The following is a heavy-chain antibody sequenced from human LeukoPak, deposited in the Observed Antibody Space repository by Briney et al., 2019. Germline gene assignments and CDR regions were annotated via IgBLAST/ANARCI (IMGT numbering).Heavy chain of an antibody. CDR3: AKVAGDLIDY. CDR2: ISANTGKT. Sequence: GASVKVSCKASGYTFTTYGFCWVRQAPGHGLEWMGWISANTGKTDYARKFQGRVTMTTDTSTSTDYMELRSLRPDDTAVYYCAKVAGDLIDYCGQGTLLTVSS. CDR1: GYTFTTYG. D-gene: IGHD6-13*01. V-gene: IGHV1-18*01. J-gene: IGHJ4*02.